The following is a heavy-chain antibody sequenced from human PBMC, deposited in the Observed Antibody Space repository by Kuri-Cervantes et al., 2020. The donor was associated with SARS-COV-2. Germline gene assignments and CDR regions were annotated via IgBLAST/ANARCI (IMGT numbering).Heavy chain of an antibody. CDR2: ISYDGSNK. D-gene: IGHD4-11*01. Sequence: GESLKISCAASGFTFSSYAMHWVRQAPGKGLEWVAVISYDGSNKYYADSVKGRFTISRDNSKSTLYLQMYSLRSEDTALYFCAKPFHDYSDYGGAFDFWGRGTVVTVSS. CDR1: GFTFSSYA. J-gene: IGHJ3*01. CDR3: AKPFHDYSDYGGAFDF. V-gene: IGHV3-30-3*02.